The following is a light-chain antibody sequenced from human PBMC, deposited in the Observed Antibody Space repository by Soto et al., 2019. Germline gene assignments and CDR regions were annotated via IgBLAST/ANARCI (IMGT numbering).Light chain of an antibody. V-gene: IGLV1-40*01. J-gene: IGLJ2*01. CDR1: SSNIGAGYD. CDR2: GNS. CDR3: QSYDSILSLV. Sequence: QSVLTQPPSVSGAPGQRVTISCTGSSSNIGAGYDVHWYQQLPGTAPKLLIYGNSNRPSGVPDRFSGSKSGTSASLAITGLQAEDEADSYCQSYDSILSLVFGGGTKLTVL.